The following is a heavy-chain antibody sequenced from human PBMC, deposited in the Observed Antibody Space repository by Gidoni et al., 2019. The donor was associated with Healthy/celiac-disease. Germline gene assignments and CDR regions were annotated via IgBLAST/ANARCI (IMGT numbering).Heavy chain of an antibody. V-gene: IGHV3-74*01. CDR3: ARGRVVAAPFDY. CDR1: GFTFRSCW. J-gene: IGHJ4*02. Sequence: EVPLVESGGGLVQPGGSLRLSCAASGFTFRSCWMHWVRQAPGKGLGWGSRINSDGSSTSYADSVKGRFTISRDNAKNTLYLQMNSLRAEDTAVYYCARGRVVAAPFDYWGQGTLVTVSS. D-gene: IGHD2-15*01. CDR2: INSDGSST.